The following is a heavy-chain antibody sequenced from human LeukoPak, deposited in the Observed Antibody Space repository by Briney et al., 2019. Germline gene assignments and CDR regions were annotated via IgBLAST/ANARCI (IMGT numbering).Heavy chain of an antibody. CDR3: ARDPGSSSFDL. Sequence: GGSLRLSCSASGFSFSTYWMSWVRQTPETGLEFVANIDRDGSVRSYMDSLRGRSTISRDNAKKSMYLEISSLRADDTAVYYCARDPGSSSFDLWGRGALVTVSS. J-gene: IGHJ4*02. CDR1: GFSFSTYW. CDR2: IDRDGSVR. D-gene: IGHD6-13*01. V-gene: IGHV3-7*01.